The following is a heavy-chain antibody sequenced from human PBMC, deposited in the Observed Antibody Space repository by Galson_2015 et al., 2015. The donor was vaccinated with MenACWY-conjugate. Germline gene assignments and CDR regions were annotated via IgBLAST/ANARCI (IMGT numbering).Heavy chain of an antibody. V-gene: IGHV7-4-1*02. CDR1: GYTFTSYA. CDR2: INTTPGTP. Sequence: SVKVSCKASGYTFTSYAMNWVRQAPGQGLEWMGWINTTPGTPTYAQGFTGRFFFSLDTSVSTAYLQISSLKAEDTAVYYCARGGTNYYFYGMDVWGQGTTVTVSS. D-gene: IGHD2-8*01. J-gene: IGHJ6*02. CDR3: ARGGTNYYFYGMDV.